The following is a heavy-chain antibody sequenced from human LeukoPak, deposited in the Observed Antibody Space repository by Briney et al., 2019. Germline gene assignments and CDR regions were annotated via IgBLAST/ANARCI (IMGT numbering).Heavy chain of an antibody. J-gene: IGHJ4*02. CDR2: IRYDGINK. CDR1: GFTFSNYG. V-gene: IGHV3-30*02. D-gene: IGHD2-15*01. Sequence: PGGSLTLSCAASGFTFSNYGMHWVRQAPGKGLEWVSFIRYDGINKYYPDSVKGRFTISRDNSKNTLYLQMDSLRAEDTAVYHCARDGSCFDFWGQGALVTVSS. CDR3: ARDGSCFDF.